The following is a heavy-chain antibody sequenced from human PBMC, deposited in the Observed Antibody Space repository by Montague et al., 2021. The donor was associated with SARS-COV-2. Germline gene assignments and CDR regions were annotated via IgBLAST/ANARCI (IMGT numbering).Heavy chain of an antibody. D-gene: IGHD2-2*01. CDR1: GFTFSSYE. V-gene: IGHV3-48*03. CDR3: ARECCSSTSPRAGYFDY. CDR2: ISSSGSTI. J-gene: IGHJ4*02. Sequence: SLRLSCAASGFTFSSYEMNWVRQAPGKGLEWVSYISSSGSTIYYADSVKGRFTISRDNAKNSLYLQMNSLRAEDTAVYYCARECCSSTSPRAGYFDYWGQGTLVTVSS.